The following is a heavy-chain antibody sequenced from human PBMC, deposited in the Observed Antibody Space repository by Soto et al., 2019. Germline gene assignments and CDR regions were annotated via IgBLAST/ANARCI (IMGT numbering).Heavy chain of an antibody. D-gene: IGHD5-18*01. CDR3: ARDGSGYSTD. CDR1: GFTFRNYW. J-gene: IGHJ4*02. CDR2: TNQDGRER. V-gene: IGHV3-7*01. Sequence: EVQLVESGGGLVQPGGSLRLSCVASGFTFRNYWMSWLRQAPGKGLEWVANTNQDGRERYSVDSVKGRFTISRANAKNSMPLQMNSLSAEATAVYYCARDGSGYSTDWGQGTLVTVSS.